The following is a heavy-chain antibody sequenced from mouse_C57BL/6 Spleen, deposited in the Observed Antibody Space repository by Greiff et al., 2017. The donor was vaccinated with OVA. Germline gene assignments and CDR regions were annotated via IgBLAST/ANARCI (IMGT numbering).Heavy chain of an antibody. CDR3: ARTSYYYGSSPDWYFDV. CDR1: GFSLTSYA. J-gene: IGHJ1*03. V-gene: IGHV2-9-1*01. CDR2: IWTGGGT. D-gene: IGHD1-1*01. Sequence: VQLQQSGPGLVAPSQSLSITCTVSGFSLTSYAISWVRQPPGKGLEWLGVIWTGGGTNYNSALKSRLSISKDNSKSQVFLKMNSLQTDDTARYYCARTSYYYGSSPDWYFDVWGTGTTVTVSS.